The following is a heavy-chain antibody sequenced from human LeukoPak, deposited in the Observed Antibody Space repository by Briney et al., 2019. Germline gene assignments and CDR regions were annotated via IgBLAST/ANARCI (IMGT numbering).Heavy chain of an antibody. D-gene: IGHD6-13*01. CDR1: VFTFSNNW. CDR2: IYSDGGVT. CDR3: ARTLCAVAGAVY. J-gene: IGHJ4*02. Sequence: GGSLRLSCVASVFTFSNNWMHWVRQAPGKGLVWVSHIYSDGGVTTYADSVQGRFTISRENAKNTLYLNIKSLRAEDTAVYYFARTLCAVAGAVYWGQGTLVTVSS. V-gene: IGHV3-74*01.